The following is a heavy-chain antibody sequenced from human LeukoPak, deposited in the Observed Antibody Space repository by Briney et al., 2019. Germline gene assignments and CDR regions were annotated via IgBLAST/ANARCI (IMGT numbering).Heavy chain of an antibody. Sequence: GGSLRLSCTASGFSFGDYAMSWVRQAPGKGLEWVSGINWNGGSTGYADSVKGRFTISRDNAKNSLYLQMNSLRAEDTALYYCARSGTVVGTDAFDIWGQGTMVTVSS. CDR3: ARSGTVVGTDAFDI. CDR2: INWNGGST. V-gene: IGHV3-20*04. D-gene: IGHD6-19*01. CDR1: GFSFGDYA. J-gene: IGHJ3*02.